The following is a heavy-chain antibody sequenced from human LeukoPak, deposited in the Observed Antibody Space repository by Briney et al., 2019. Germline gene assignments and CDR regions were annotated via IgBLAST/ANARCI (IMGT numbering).Heavy chain of an antibody. D-gene: IGHD6-19*01. V-gene: IGHV3-23*01. CDR1: GFTFSSYA. J-gene: IGHJ4*02. Sequence: GGSLRLSCAASGFTFSSYAMSWVRQAPGKGLEWVSAISGSGGSTYYADSVKGRFTISRDNSKNTLYLQMNSLRAEDTAVHYCAKDRLSVAGTRLDYWGQGTLVTVSS. CDR2: ISGSGGST. CDR3: AKDRLSVAGTRLDY.